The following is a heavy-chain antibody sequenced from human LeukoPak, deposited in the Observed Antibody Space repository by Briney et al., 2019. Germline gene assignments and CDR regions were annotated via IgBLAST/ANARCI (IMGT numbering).Heavy chain of an antibody. CDR3: AKAIVPAATNELFDF. CDR2: ISGSGGST. Sequence: GGSLRLSCAASGFTFSSYAMSWVRQAPGKGLEWVSTISGSGGSTYYADSVKGRFTISRDNSKNTLYLQMNSLRAEDTAVYYCAKAIVPAATNELFDFWGQGALVTVSS. D-gene: IGHD2-2*01. CDR1: GFTFSSYA. V-gene: IGHV3-23*01. J-gene: IGHJ4*02.